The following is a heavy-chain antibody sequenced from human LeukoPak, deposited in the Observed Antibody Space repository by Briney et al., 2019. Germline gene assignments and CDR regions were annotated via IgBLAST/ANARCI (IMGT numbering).Heavy chain of an antibody. CDR2: TSYGGSNQ. Sequence: GRSLRLSCAASGFTFSSYAMHWVRQAPGKGLEWVAVTSYGGSNQYYADSVKGRFTLSRDNSKKTVYLQMTSLRPEDTAVYYCARDAAYNRFDYWGQGTLVTVSS. CDR3: ARDAAYNRFDY. V-gene: IGHV3-30-3*01. D-gene: IGHD5-24*01. CDR1: GFTFSSYA. J-gene: IGHJ4*02.